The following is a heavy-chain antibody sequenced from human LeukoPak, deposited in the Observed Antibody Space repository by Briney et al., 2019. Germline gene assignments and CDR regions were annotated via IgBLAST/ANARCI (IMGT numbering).Heavy chain of an antibody. CDR1: GDSISSANYY. CDR2: IYFSGST. Sequence: SETLSPTCTVSGDSISSANYYWGWVRQPPGKGLEWIGSIYFSGSTYCNPSLKSRVTISVETSKVQFSLKLSSVTAADTAVYYCARDSCSSTSCRKKFDNWGQGTLVTVPS. D-gene: IGHD2-2*01. CDR3: ARDSCSSTSCRKKFDN. V-gene: IGHV4-39*07. J-gene: IGHJ4*02.